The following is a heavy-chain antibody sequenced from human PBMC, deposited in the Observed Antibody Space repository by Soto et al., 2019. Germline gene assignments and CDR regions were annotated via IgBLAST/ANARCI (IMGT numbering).Heavy chain of an antibody. CDR1: GGSFSGYGGPFSGYY. CDR2: INHSGST. D-gene: IGHD6-19*01. J-gene: IGHJ6*02. V-gene: IGHV4-34*01. CDR3: ASSFCRILAGGIAVAGSPGCGMDV. Sequence: PSETLSLTCAVHGGSFSGYGGPFSGYYWSWIRQPPGKGLEWIGEINHSGSTNYNPSLKSRVTISVDTSKNQFSLKLSSVTAADTAVYYCASSFCRILAGGIAVAGSPGCGMDVWGQGTTVTVSS.